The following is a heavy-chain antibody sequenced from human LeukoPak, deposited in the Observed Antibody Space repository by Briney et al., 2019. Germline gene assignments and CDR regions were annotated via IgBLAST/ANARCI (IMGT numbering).Heavy chain of an antibody. Sequence: SQTLSLTCTVSGGSISSGSYYWSWIRQPAGKGLEWIGRIYTSGSTNYNPPLKSRVTISVDTSKNQFSLKLSSVTAADTAVYYCAREIGYYYDSSGYSRFDYWGQGTLVTVSS. D-gene: IGHD3-22*01. CDR3: AREIGYYYDSSGYSRFDY. CDR2: IYTSGST. V-gene: IGHV4-61*02. J-gene: IGHJ4*02. CDR1: GGSISSGSYY.